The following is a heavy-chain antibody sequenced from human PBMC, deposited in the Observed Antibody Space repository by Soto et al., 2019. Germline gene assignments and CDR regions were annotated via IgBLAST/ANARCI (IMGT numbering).Heavy chain of an antibody. D-gene: IGHD6-13*01. J-gene: IGHJ4*02. CDR3: AKRSRSWYYFDY. CDR1: GFTFSSYA. V-gene: IGHV3-23*01. Sequence: GSLRLSCAASGFTFSSYAMSWVRQAPGKGLEWVSAISGSGGSTYYADSVKGRFTISRDNSKNTLYLQMNSLRAEDTAVYYCAKRSRSWYYFDYWGQGTLVTVSS. CDR2: ISGSGGST.